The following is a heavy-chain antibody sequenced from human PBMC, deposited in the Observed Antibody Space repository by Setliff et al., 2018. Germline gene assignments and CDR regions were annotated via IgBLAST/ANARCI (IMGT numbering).Heavy chain of an antibody. CDR2: ISNDAYTI. D-gene: IGHD3-22*01. Sequence: GGSLRLSCAASGSSFSDYYMMWIRQAPGKGLEWVSYISNDAYTIHYADSMKGRLTISRDNSKNSVFLQMNSLRVEDTAVYYCARVHYETSTYSPTLFDHWGQGALVTVSS. V-gene: IGHV3-11*01. CDR1: GSSFSDYY. CDR3: ARVHYETSTYSPTLFDH. J-gene: IGHJ4*02.